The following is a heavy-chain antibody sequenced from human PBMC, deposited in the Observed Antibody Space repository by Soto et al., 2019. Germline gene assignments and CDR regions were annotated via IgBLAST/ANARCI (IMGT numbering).Heavy chain of an antibody. J-gene: IGHJ6*02. D-gene: IGHD3-22*01. Sequence: SETLSLTCAVYGGSFSGYYWSWIRQPPGKGLEWIGEINHSGSTNYNPSLKSRVTISVDTSKNQFSLKLSSVTAADTAVYYCARDYYDSSGYYWRYYYGMDVWGQGTTVTVSS. CDR2: INHSGST. CDR1: GGSFSGYY. CDR3: ARDYYDSSGYYWRYYYGMDV. V-gene: IGHV4-34*01.